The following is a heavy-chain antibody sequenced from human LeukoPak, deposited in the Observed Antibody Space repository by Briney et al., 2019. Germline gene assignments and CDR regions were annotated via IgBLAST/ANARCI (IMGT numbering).Heavy chain of an antibody. CDR2: ISAYNGNT. D-gene: IGHD3-22*01. J-gene: IGHJ4*02. Sequence: ASVKVSCKASGYTFTSYGISWVRQAPGQGLEWMGWISAYNGNTNYAQKLQGRVTMTTDTSTSTAYMELGSLRSDDTAVYYCARDPHYYDSSGYTDYWGQGTLVTVSS. CDR3: ARDPHYYDSSGYTDY. CDR1: GYTFTSYG. V-gene: IGHV1-18*01.